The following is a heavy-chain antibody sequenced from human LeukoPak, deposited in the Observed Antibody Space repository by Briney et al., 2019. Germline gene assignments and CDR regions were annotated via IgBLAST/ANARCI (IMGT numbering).Heavy chain of an antibody. J-gene: IGHJ4*02. CDR2: IYPGDSDT. Sequence: GESLKISCKGSGYSFTSYWIGWVRQMPGKGLEWMGIIYPGDSDTRYSPSFQGQVTISADKSISTAYLQWGSLKASDTAMYYCARLPGTYGDYFDYWGQGTLVTVSS. V-gene: IGHV5-51*01. D-gene: IGHD4-17*01. CDR3: ARLPGTYGDYFDY. CDR1: GYSFTSYW.